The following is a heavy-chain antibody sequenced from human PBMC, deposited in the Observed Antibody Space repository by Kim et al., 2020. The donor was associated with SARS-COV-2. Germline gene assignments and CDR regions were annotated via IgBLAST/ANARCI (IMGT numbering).Heavy chain of an antibody. CDR2: ISGSGGST. D-gene: IGHD3-10*01. V-gene: IGHV3-23*01. CDR3: AKSSSKYGSGAGNFEY. Sequence: GGSLRLSCAASGFTFSSYAMSWVRQAPGKGLEWVSAISGSGGSTYYADSVKGRFTISRDNSKNTLYLQMNSLRAEDTAVYYCAKSSSKYGSGAGNFEYWGQGTLVTVSS. J-gene: IGHJ4*02. CDR1: GFTFSSYA.